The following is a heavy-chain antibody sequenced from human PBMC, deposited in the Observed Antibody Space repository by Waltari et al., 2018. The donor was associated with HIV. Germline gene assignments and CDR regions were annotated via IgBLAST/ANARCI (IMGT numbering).Heavy chain of an antibody. V-gene: IGHV1-18*01. Sequence: QVQLVQSGADVKKPGASVKVSCMAPGYTFTSFGISWVRQAPGLGLEWMGVISGYNGNTNYAQDCEGRVTGTTDPSTSTAYMELRGLRSDDTAAYYWASGQDRWCSGWSFDYWGQGALVTVSS. D-gene: IGHD6-19*01. CDR2: ISGYNGNT. J-gene: IGHJ4*02. CDR1: GYTFTSFG. CDR3: ASGQDRWCSGWSFDY.